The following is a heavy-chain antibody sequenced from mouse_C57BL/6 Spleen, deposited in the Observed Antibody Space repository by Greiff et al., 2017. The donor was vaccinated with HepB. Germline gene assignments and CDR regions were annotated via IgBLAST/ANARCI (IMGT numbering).Heavy chain of an antibody. CDR2: IYPGDGDT. CDR3: ARSTAQAPFDY. J-gene: IGHJ2*01. D-gene: IGHD3-2*02. Sequence: QVQLQQSGPELVKPGASVKISCKASGYAFSSSWMNWVKQRPGKGLEWIGRIYPGDGDTNYNGKFKGKATLTADKSSSTAYMQLSSLTSEDSAVYVCARSTAQAPFDYWGQGTTLTVSS. V-gene: IGHV1-82*01. CDR1: GYAFSSSW.